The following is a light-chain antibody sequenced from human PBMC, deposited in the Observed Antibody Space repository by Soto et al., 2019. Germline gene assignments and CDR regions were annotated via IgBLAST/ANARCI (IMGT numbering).Light chain of an antibody. J-gene: IGKJ2*01. V-gene: IGKV4-1*01. CDR3: QQYCSTPPYT. Sequence: DIVMTQSPDYLAVSLGERATINCKSSQSVLYSSNNKNYLAWYQQKPGQPPKLLIYWASTRESGVPNRFSGSGSGTDFTLTISSLQAEDVAVYFWQQYCSTPPYTFGQGTKLAIK. CDR2: WAS. CDR1: QSVLYSSNNKNY.